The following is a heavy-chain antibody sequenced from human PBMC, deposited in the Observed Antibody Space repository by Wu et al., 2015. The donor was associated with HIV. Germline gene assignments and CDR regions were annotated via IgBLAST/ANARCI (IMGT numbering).Heavy chain of an antibody. D-gene: IGHD3-22*01. J-gene: IGHJ4*02. Sequence: QVQLVQSGAEVKKLGASVMISCKASGYSFTRHKIHWLRQAPGQGLEWMGMINPISRGTVYAQKFQGRVTMTGDTSTTTVYMEMSSLRSEDTAMYYCARTTLYDRTGSYYGFDYWGQGTLVTVSS. CDR1: GYSFTRHK. CDR3: ARTTLYDRTGSYYGFDY. V-gene: IGHV1-46*01. CDR2: INPISRGT.